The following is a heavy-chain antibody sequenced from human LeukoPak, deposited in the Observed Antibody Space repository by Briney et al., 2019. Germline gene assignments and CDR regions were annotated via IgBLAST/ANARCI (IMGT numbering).Heavy chain of an antibody. D-gene: IGHD6-19*01. CDR2: IRYDGSNK. V-gene: IGHV3-30*02. J-gene: IGHJ6*02. CDR1: GFTFSSYG. CDR3: AKDAHIAVAGRYYYYYGMDV. Sequence: PGGSLRLSCAASGFTFSSYGMHWVRQAPGKGLEWVAFIRYDGSNKYYADSVKGRFTISRDNSKNTLYLQMNSLRAEDTAVYYCAKDAHIAVAGRYYYYYGMDVWGQGTTVTVSS.